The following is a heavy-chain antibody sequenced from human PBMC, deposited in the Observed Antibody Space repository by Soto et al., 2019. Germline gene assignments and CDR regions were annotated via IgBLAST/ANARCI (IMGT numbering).Heavy chain of an antibody. CDR3: ARLGSSGWYQGSYFDY. Sequence: QLQLQESGPGLVKPSETLSLTCMVSGGPITKNNHSWGWTAQSPGKGLEWIGSFLYSGSTNYNPSLKSRVTLSVETSKNQFSLKMSSVTAADTALYYCARLGSSGWYQGSYFDYWGQGTLVTVSS. CDR2: FLYSGST. D-gene: IGHD6-19*01. CDR1: GGPITKNNHS. J-gene: IGHJ4*02. V-gene: IGHV4-39*01.